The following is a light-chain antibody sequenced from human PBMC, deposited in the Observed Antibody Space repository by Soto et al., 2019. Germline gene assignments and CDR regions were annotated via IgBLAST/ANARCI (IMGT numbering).Light chain of an antibody. Sequence: QSALTQPPSVSGAPGQRVTISCTGSSSNIGAGYDVHWYQQLPGTAPKLLIYGNSNRPSGVPDRFSGSKSGTSASLAITGLQAEDEADYYCQSYESSLSAVVFGGGTKLTVL. CDR1: SSNIGAGYD. CDR3: QSYESSLSAVV. CDR2: GNS. V-gene: IGLV1-40*01. J-gene: IGLJ2*01.